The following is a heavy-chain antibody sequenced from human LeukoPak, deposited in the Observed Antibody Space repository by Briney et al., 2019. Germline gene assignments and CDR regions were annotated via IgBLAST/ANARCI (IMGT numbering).Heavy chain of an antibody. V-gene: IGHV3-48*03. CDR2: ISSSGGTI. CDR1: GFTFSSYE. D-gene: IGHD3-10*02. J-gene: IGHJ4*02. CDR3: ARVFGDKFDY. Sequence: GGSLRLSCAASGFTFSSYEMNWVRQAPGKGLEWVSYISSSGGTIYYADSVKGRFTISRDNAKNSLYLQMNSLRAEDTAVYYCARVFGDKFDYWGQGTLVTVSS.